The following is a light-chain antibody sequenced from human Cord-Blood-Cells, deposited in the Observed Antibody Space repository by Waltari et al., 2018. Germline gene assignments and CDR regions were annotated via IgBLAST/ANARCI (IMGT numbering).Light chain of an antibody. J-gene: IGKJ3*01. CDR2: DAS. CDR3: QQYDNLLFT. CDR1: QDISNY. Sequence: DIKMTQSPSSLSASVGDRVTITCQARQDISNYLNWYQQKPGKAPKLLIYDASNLETGVPSRCSGSGSGTDFTFTISSLQPEDIATYYCQQYDNLLFTFGPGTKVDIK. V-gene: IGKV1-33*01.